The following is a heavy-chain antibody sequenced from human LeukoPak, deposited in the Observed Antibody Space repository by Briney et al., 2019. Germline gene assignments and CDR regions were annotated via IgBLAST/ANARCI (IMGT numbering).Heavy chain of an antibody. D-gene: IGHD1-26*01. Sequence: SETLSLTCAVYGGSFSGYYWSWIRQPPGKGLEWIGYIYHTGSTNYNPSLESRVTISLDTSKNQFSLKLTSVTAADTALYYCARSPSGSYLNFDYWGQGTLLTVSS. J-gene: IGHJ4*02. CDR2: IYHTGST. CDR1: GGSFSGYY. V-gene: IGHV4-59*01. CDR3: ARSPSGSYLNFDY.